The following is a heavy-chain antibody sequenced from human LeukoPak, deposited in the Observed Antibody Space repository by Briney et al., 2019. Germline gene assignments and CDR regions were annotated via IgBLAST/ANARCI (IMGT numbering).Heavy chain of an antibody. Sequence: SETLSLTCTVSGGSISGYYWSWIRQPPGKGLEWIGNIYYSGSTNYNPSLKSRVTMSADTSKNQFSLKLSSVTAADTAVYYCASLPFCSHGLCYTHYYFDYWGQGTQVTVSS. CDR2: IYYSGST. CDR3: ASLPFCSHGLCYTHYYFDY. J-gene: IGHJ4*02. CDR1: GGSISGYY. V-gene: IGHV4-59*08. D-gene: IGHD2-8*01.